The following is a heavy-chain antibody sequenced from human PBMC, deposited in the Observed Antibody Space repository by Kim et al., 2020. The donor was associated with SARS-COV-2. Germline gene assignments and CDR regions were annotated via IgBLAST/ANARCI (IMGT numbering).Heavy chain of an antibody. CDR3: AKGRELAAAAWFDP. D-gene: IGHD6-13*01. Sequence: ATSGKGRFNIAGDTAKNTLALQMRSLRAEDTAVYYCAKGRELAAAAWFDPWGQGTLVTVSS. V-gene: IGHV3-23*01. J-gene: IGHJ5*02.